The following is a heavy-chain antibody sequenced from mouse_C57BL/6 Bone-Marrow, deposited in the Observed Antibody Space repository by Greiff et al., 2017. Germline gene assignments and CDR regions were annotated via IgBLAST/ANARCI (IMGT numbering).Heavy chain of an antibody. CDR1: GYTFTSYG. CDR2: IYPRSGNT. D-gene: IGHD4-1*01. J-gene: IGHJ2*01. Sequence: VQLQQSGAELARPGASVKLSCKASGYTFTSYGISWVKQRTGQGLEWIGEIYPRSGNTYYNEKFKGKATLTADKSASPAYMELSSLTSEDSAVYFCAREVLGRYYFDYWGQGTTLTVSS. CDR3: AREVLGRYYFDY. V-gene: IGHV1-81*01.